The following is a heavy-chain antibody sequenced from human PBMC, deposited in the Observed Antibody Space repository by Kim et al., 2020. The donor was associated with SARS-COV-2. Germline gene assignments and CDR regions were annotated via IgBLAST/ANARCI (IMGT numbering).Heavy chain of an antibody. CDR3: VKGDLSLYCTNGVCTYGMDV. J-gene: IGHJ6*02. Sequence: GGSLRLSCSASGFTFSSYAMHWVRQAPGKGLEYVSAISSNGGSTYYADSVKGRFTISRDNSKNTLYLQMSSLRAEDTAVYYCVKGDLSLYCTNGVCTYGMDVWGQGTTVTVSS. CDR1: GFTFSSYA. D-gene: IGHD2-8*01. V-gene: IGHV3-64D*06. CDR2: ISSNGGST.